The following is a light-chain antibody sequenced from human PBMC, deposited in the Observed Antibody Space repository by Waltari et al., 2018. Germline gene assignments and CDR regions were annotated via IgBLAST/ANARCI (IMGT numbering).Light chain of an antibody. CDR2: GVS. Sequence: EIVLTQSPATLSLSPGERATLSCRASQSVNNYLAWYQHKPGQTPRLLIYGVSNRATGITARFSGSRSGTDFTLTISRLEAEDFAVYYCQQRTNWPPLITFGQGTRLEIK. CDR3: QQRTNWPPLIT. J-gene: IGKJ5*01. V-gene: IGKV3-11*01. CDR1: QSVNNY.